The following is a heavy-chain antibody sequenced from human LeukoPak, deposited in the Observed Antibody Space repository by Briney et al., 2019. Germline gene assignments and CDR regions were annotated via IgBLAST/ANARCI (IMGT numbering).Heavy chain of an antibody. J-gene: IGHJ4*02. CDR1: GGTFSSYA. Sequence: ASVKVSCKATGGTFSSYAISWVRQAPGQGLEWMGGIIPIFGTANYAQKFQGRVTITADESTSTAYMELSSLRSEDTAVYYCARVYYDSSGYYYVSYWGQGTLVTVSS. CDR3: ARVYYDSSGYYYVSY. D-gene: IGHD3-22*01. CDR2: IIPIFGTA. V-gene: IGHV1-69*13.